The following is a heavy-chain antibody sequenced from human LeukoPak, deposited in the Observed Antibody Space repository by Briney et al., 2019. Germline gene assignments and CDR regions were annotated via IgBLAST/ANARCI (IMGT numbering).Heavy chain of an antibody. CDR3: ARGVGATFAGSWGYYFDY. CDR2: ISGSGGST. J-gene: IGHJ4*02. V-gene: IGHV3-23*01. Sequence: GGSLRLSCAASGFTLSSYAMSWVRQAPGKGLEWVSAISGSGGSTYYADSVKGRFTISRDNSKNTLYLQMNSLRAEDTAVYYCARGVGATFAGSWGYYFDYWGQGTLVTVSS. D-gene: IGHD1-26*01. CDR1: GFTLSSYA.